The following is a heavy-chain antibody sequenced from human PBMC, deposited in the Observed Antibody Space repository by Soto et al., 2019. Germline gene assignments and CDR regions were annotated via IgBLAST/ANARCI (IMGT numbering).Heavy chain of an antibody. CDR3: ARSGYSGYDYYYYYGMDV. CDR2: IYPGDSDT. D-gene: IGHD5-12*01. V-gene: IGHV5-51*01. Sequence: PGESLNISCKGSGYSFTSYWIGWVRQMPGKGLEWMGIIYPGDSDTRYSPSFQGQVTISADKSISTAYLQWSSLKASDTAMYYCARSGYSGYDYYYYYGMDVWGQGTTVTVSS. J-gene: IGHJ6*02. CDR1: GYSFTSYW.